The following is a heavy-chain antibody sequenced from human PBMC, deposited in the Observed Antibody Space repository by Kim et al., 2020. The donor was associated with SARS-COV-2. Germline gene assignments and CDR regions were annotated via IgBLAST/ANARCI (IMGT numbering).Heavy chain of an antibody. V-gene: IGHV3-23*01. D-gene: IGHD6-6*01. CDR3: AKSWVVSYYFDY. J-gene: IGHJ4*02. CDR1: GFTFSGYG. CDR2: ISGSGGST. Sequence: GGSLRLSCAASGFTFSGYGMSWVRQAPGKGLEWVSAISGSGGSTYYADSVKGRFTISRDNSKNTVFLQMNSLRAEDTAVYYCAKSWVVSYYFDYWGQGTLVTVSS.